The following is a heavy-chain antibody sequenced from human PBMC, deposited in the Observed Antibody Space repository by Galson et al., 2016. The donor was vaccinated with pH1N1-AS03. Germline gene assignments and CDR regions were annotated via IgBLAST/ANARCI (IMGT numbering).Heavy chain of an antibody. CDR2: TFYGGST. D-gene: IGHD3-10*01. Sequence: SETLSLTCSVSGDSLDTFSWAWIRQPPGKGLEWIGFTFYGGSTHYNPSLKSRITISVDTSKNLFSLQLKSVTAADTAVYYCASRSSVLYSYGSDVWGRGTTVIVSS. CDR3: ASRSSVLYSYGSDV. CDR1: GDSLDTFS. J-gene: IGHJ6*02. V-gene: IGHV4-59*01.